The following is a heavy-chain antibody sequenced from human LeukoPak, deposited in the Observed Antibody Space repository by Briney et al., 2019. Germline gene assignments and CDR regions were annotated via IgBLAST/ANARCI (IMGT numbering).Heavy chain of an antibody. CDR2: FYHGGST. CDR1: GYSISSGYY. V-gene: IGHV4-38-2*02. CDR3: VRVTTSSWFEGYFDY. D-gene: IGHD6-13*01. J-gene: IGHJ4*02. Sequence: SETLSLTCTVSGYSISSGYYWGWIRQPPGKGLEWIGNFYHGGSTHYNPSLKSRVTMSGDTSKNQFSLNLSSVTAADTAVYFSVRVTTSSWFEGYFDYWGQGTLVTVSS.